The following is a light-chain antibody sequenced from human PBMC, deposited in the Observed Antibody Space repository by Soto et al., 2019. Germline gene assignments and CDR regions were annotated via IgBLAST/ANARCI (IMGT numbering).Light chain of an antibody. V-gene: IGKV2-28*01. Sequence: DIVMTQSPLSLPVTPGEPASISCRSSQSLLHSNGYNYLDWYLQKPGQSPQLLIYLGSNRASGVPDRLSGSGSGTDFTLKISRVEAEDVGVYYCMQPLQTPWTFGQGTKVDIK. CDR2: LGS. J-gene: IGKJ1*01. CDR3: MQPLQTPWT. CDR1: QSLLHSNGYNY.